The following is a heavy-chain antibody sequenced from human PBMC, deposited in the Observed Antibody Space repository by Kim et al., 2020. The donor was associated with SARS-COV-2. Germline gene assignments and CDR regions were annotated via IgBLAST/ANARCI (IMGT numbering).Heavy chain of an antibody. CDR2: IYHSGYT. D-gene: IGHD6-19*01. V-gene: IGHV4-30-2*01. J-gene: IGHJ4*02. Sequence: SETLSLTCAVSGASISSGDFSWSWIRQPPGKGLEWIGYIYHSGYTYYNPSLWGRVTISLDMSKNHFSLNLTSVTAADTAVYYCAGGSESSGKSFDYWGQGTLVTVSS. CDR1: GASISSGDFS. CDR3: AGGSESSGKSFDY.